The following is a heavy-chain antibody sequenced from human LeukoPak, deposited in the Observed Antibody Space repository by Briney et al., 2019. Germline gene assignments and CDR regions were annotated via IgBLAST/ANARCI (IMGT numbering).Heavy chain of an antibody. CDR2: ISYDGSNI. CDR3: AELGITMIGGV. CDR1: GFTFSSFG. D-gene: IGHD3-10*02. Sequence: GGSLRLSCAAAGFTFSSFGMHWVRQAPGKGLEWVAVISYDGSNIYYADSVKGRFTISRDNAKNSLYLQMNSLRAEDTAVYYCAELGITMIGGVWGKGTTVTISS. J-gene: IGHJ6*04. V-gene: IGHV3-30*18.